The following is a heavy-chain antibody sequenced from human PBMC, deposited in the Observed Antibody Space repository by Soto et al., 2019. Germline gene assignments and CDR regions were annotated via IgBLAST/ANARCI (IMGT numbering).Heavy chain of an antibody. CDR3: ARDKSLPVEGAFDI. CDR2: ISSSSSYI. CDR1: GFTFSSYS. J-gene: IGHJ3*02. V-gene: IGHV3-21*01. Sequence: GGSLRLSCAASGFTFSSYSMNWVRQAPGKGLEWVSSISSSSSYIYYADSVKGRFTISRDNAKNSLYLQMNSLRAEDTAVYYCARDKSLPVEGAFDIWGQGTMVTVSS.